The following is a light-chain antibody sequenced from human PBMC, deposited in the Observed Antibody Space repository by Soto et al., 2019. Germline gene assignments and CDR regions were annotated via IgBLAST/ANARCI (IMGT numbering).Light chain of an antibody. Sequence: QSALTQPASVSGSPGRSVTISCTGSSSDVGDFNYVSWYQHLPGRAPKLIIYDVTNRPSGISYRFSASKSARTASLTISGLQAEDEAEYYCSSYSRSSTLVVFGGGTKLTVL. CDR1: SSDVGDFNY. CDR2: DVT. V-gene: IGLV2-14*03. J-gene: IGLJ2*01. CDR3: SSYSRSSTLVV.